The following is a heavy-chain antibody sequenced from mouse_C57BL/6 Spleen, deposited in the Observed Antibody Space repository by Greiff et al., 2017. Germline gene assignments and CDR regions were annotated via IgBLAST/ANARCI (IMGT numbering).Heavy chain of an antibody. CDR3: ASTMVTTGFAY. Sequence: QVQLKQPGAELVKPGASVKLSCKASGYTFTSYWMHWVKQRPGQGLEWIGMINPNSGSTNYNEKFKSKATLTVDKSSSTAYMQLSSLTSEDSAVDYCASTMVTTGFAYWGQGTLVTVSA. CDR2: INPNSGST. D-gene: IGHD2-2*01. CDR1: GYTFTSYW. V-gene: IGHV1-64*01. J-gene: IGHJ3*01.